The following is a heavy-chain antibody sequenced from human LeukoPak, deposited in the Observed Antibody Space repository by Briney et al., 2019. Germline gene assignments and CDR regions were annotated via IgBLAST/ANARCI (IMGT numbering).Heavy chain of an antibody. CDR3: ARQRGYWSGDFDI. J-gene: IGHJ3*02. V-gene: IGHV4-59*01. CDR2: IYFTGST. D-gene: IGHD2-15*01. Sequence: SETLSLTCTVSGGSISSYYWSWIRQPPGKGLEWIGYIYFTGSTNYNPSLKSRVTISLDTSKNQFSLKLSSVTAADTAVYFCARQRGYWSGDFDIWGQRTMVTVSS. CDR1: GGSISSYY.